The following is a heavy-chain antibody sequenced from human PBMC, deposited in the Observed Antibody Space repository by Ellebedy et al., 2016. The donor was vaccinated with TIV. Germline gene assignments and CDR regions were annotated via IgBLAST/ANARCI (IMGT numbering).Heavy chain of an antibody. V-gene: IGHV1-8*01. CDR2: MNPNSGVT. CDR3: VREYSSSWLAAFDI. CDR1: GYTFISDD. Sequence: ASVKVSCKASGYTFISDDINWVRQAPGQGLEWMGWMNPNSGVTGYAQKFQGRVTMTRNTSISTAYMELSSLRPDDTAVYYCVREYSSSWLAAFDIWGQGTMVIISS. D-gene: IGHD6-13*01. J-gene: IGHJ3*02.